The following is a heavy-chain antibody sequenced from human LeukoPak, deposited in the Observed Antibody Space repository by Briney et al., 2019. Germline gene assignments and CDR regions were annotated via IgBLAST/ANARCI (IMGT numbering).Heavy chain of an antibody. J-gene: IGHJ6*02. CDR1: GGSISSGSYY. D-gene: IGHD2-2*02. V-gene: IGHV4-61*02. CDR3: ARGYCSSTSCYNYYYGMDV. Sequence: SQTLSLTCTVSGGSISSGSYYWSWIRQPAGKGLEWIGRIYTSGSTNYNPSLKSRVTISVDTSKNQFSLKLSSVTAADTAVYHCARGYCSSTSCYNYYYGMDVWGQGTTVTVSS. CDR2: IYTSGST.